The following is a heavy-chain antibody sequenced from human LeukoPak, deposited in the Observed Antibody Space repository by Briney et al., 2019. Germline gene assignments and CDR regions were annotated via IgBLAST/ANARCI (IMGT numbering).Heavy chain of an antibody. J-gene: IGHJ4*02. CDR3: ARRGIISGWYWAYYFDY. Sequence: PGGSLRLSCAASGFTFSNYWMNWVRQAPGKGLEWVANIKQDGSEKYYVDSVKGRFTISRDNAKNSLYLQMSSLRAEDTAVYYCARRGIISGWYWAYYFDYWGQGTLVTVSS. D-gene: IGHD6-19*01. CDR2: IKQDGSEK. V-gene: IGHV3-7*01. CDR1: GFTFSNYW.